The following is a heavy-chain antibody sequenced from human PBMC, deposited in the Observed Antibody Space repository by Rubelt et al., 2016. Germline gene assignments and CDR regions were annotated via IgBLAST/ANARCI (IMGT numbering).Heavy chain of an antibody. J-gene: IGHJ4*02. CDR2: TYYRSKWYN. CDR3: AGSRGGAVDY. Sequence: QVQLQQSGPGLVKPSQTLSLTCAISGDSVSTKTAAWNWIRQSPSRGLEWLGRTYYRSKWYNDYAVFMKSRITINPITSKNQVPRQRNSVTPEDTAVYYCAGSRGGAVDYWDQGTLVTVSS. V-gene: IGHV6-1*01. D-gene: IGHD3-10*01. CDR1: GDSVSTKTAA.